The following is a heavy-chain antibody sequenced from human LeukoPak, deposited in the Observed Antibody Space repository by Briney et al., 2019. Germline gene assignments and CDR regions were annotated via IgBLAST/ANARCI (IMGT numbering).Heavy chain of an antibody. D-gene: IGHD2-15*01. V-gene: IGHV1-18*01. J-gene: IGHJ6*03. CDR2: ISAYNGNT. CDR3: ARAEGVVVAAHIDV. Sequence: ASVKVSCKASGYTFTNYGIYWVRQAPGQGLEWMAWISAYNGNTNYAQKFQGRVTVTTDPSTSTGYMELRSLRSDDTAMYYCARAEGVVVAAHIDVWGKGTTVTVSS. CDR1: GYTFTNYG.